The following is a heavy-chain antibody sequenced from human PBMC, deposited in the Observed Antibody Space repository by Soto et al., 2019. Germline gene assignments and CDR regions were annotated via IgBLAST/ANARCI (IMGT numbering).Heavy chain of an antibody. CDR3: ARDSPSPDHYDFWSGSLEPWFDP. V-gene: IGHV4-31*03. Sequence: SETLSLTCTVSGGSISSGGYYWSWIRQHPGKGLEWIGYIYHSGSTYYNPSLKSRVTISVDTSKNQFSLKLSSVTAADTAVYYCARDSPSPDHYDFWSGSLEPWFDPWGQGTLVTVS. D-gene: IGHD3-3*01. J-gene: IGHJ5*02. CDR1: GGSISSGGYY. CDR2: IYHSGST.